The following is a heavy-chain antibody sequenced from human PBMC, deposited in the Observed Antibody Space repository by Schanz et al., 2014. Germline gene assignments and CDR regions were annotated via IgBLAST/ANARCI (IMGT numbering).Heavy chain of an antibody. CDR2: INPSGGST. D-gene: IGHD3-10*01. CDR1: GYTFTSDS. V-gene: IGHV1-46*01. Sequence: QVQLVQSGAEVKKPGASVKVSCKASGYTFTSDSMHWVRQAPGQGLEWMGMINPSGGSTTYAQKFQGRVTMTIDPYTSTAYMELRNLRSDDTAVYYCARAKRFGDMDVWGQGTTVTVSS. CDR3: ARAKRFGDMDV. J-gene: IGHJ6*02.